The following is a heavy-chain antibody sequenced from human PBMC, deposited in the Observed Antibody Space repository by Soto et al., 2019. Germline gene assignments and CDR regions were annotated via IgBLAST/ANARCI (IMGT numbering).Heavy chain of an antibody. CDR2: INPSGGST. V-gene: IGHV1-46*01. J-gene: IGHJ4*02. CDR1: GYTFTSYY. CDR3: ATHLYGNEAFDY. Sequence: ASVKVSCKASGYTFTSYYMHWVRQAPGQGLEWMGIINPSGGSTSYAQKFQGRVTMTRDTSTSTVYMELSSLRSEDTAVYYCATHLYGNEAFDYWGQGTLVTVSS. D-gene: IGHD1-1*01.